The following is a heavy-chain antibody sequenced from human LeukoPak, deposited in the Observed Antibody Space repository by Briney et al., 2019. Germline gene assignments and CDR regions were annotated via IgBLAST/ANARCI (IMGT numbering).Heavy chain of an antibody. Sequence: GGSLRLSCTVFGFTFSDYAMHWVRQAPGKGLEWVSAISGSGGSTYYADSVKGRFTISRDNAKNSLFLQMNSLRAEDTAVYFCVRSVGSNTLWGQGTLVTVSS. V-gene: IGHV3-23*01. CDR3: VRSVGSNTL. J-gene: IGHJ4*02. CDR1: GFTFSDYA. CDR2: ISGSGGST. D-gene: IGHD4-23*01.